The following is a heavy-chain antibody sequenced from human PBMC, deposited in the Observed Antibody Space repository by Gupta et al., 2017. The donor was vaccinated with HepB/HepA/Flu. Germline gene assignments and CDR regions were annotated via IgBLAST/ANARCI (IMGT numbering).Heavy chain of an antibody. Sequence: EVQLVESGAGLVQPGGSLILSCVAAGFTFSHHWMDWVRQAPGQGLELVATIKQDASEIYYVNSVRGRFTISRDNGKTSLYLQMNSLRAEDTAIYYCGSGWDMGYWGQGTLVTVSS. CDR3: GSGWDMGY. CDR1: GFTFSHHW. J-gene: IGHJ4*02. V-gene: IGHV3-7*01. D-gene: IGHD6-19*01. CDR2: IKQDASEI.